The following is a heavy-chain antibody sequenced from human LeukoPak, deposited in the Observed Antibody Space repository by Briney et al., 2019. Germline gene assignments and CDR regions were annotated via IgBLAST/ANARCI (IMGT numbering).Heavy chain of an antibody. CDR2: IRYDGSNN. D-gene: IGHD3-16*01. CDR3: AKEGRSGGIDY. CDR1: GFTFSSFG. J-gene: IGHJ4*02. Sequence: GVSLSLSCAASGFTFSSFGMHWVPQAPGKGREGVTFIRYDGSNNFYTDSVKGRFTISIDNSKNTLYLQMNSLRAEDTAVYYCAKEGRSGGIDYWGQGTLVTVSS. V-gene: IGHV3-30*02.